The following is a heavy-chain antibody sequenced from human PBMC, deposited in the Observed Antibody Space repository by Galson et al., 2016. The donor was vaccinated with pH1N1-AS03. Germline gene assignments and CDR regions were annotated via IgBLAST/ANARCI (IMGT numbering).Heavy chain of an antibody. V-gene: IGHV3-53*01. CDR1: GLSVAKNY. CDR3: ARVDSSTYSDGWVPFDY. D-gene: IGHD5-24*01. CDR2: IYTGGDT. Sequence: SLRLSCAVSGLSVAKNYTSWVRQAPGKGLEWVSSIYTGGDTFYTDFVRGRFTISRDDSKNTLYLQMNSLRAADTAMYYCARVDSSTYSDGWVPFDYWGQGTLVTVSS. J-gene: IGHJ4*02.